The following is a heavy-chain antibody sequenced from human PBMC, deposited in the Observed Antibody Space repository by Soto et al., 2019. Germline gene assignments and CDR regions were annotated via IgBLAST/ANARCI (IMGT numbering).Heavy chain of an antibody. V-gene: IGHV3-9*01. CDR1: GFTFDDYA. D-gene: IGHD2-2*01. J-gene: IGHJ3*01. CDR3: TKGARTSCFSAFDL. CDR2: ISWNSGNI. Sequence: EVQLVESGGGVVQPGRSLRLSCSASGFTFDDYAMNWVRQAPGKGLEWVSSISWNSGNIVYADSVRGRFTISRDNAKTSLHLQMNRLRAEDTALYYCTKGARTSCFSAFDLWGQGTRVTVSS.